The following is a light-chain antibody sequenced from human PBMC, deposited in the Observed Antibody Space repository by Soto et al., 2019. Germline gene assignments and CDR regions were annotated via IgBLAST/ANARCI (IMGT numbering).Light chain of an antibody. J-gene: IGLJ3*02. CDR1: SSDVGGYNY. CDR2: EVH. V-gene: IGLV2-8*01. CDR3: SSYGGNDWV. Sequence: QSVLTQPPSASGSLGQSVTFSCTGTSSDVGGYNYVSWYQQHPGKAPKLIVYEVHKRPPGVPDRFSGSKSGNTASLTVSGLQAEDEADYHCSSYGGNDWVFGGGTKLTVL.